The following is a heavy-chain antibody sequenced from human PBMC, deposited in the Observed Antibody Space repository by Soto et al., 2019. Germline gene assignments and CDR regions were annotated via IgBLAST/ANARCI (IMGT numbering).Heavy chain of an antibody. CDR2: IYYSGST. J-gene: IGHJ3*02. V-gene: IGHV4-31*03. Sequence: PSETLSLTCTVSGGSISSGGYYWSWIRQHPGKGLEWIGYIYYSGSTYYNPSLKSRVTISVDTSKNQFSLKLSSVTAADTAVYYCARDSSHGALEISGQGTMVTVSS. CDR3: ARDSSHGALEI. CDR1: GGSISSGGYY.